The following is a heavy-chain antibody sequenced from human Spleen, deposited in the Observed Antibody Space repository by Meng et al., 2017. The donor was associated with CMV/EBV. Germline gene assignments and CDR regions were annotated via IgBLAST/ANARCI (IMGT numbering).Heavy chain of an antibody. CDR1: GYTFTSYD. J-gene: IGHJ4*02. Sequence: GESLKISCKASGYTFTSYDINWVRQATGQGLEWMGWMNPNSGNTGYAQKFQGRVTMTRNTSISTAYMELSSLRSEDTAVYYCARSPHYDSSGYYYGRYRSHFDYWGQGTLVTVSS. V-gene: IGHV1-8*01. CDR2: MNPNSGNT. D-gene: IGHD3-22*01. CDR3: ARSPHYDSSGYYYGRYRSHFDY.